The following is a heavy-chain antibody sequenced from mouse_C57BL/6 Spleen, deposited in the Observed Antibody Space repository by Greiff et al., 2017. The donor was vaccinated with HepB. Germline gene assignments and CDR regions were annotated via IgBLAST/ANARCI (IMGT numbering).Heavy chain of an antibody. J-gene: IGHJ4*01. CDR2: IDPSDSET. D-gene: IGHD2-12*01. Sequence: VQLQQSGAELVRPGSSVKLSCKASGYTFTSYWMHWVKQRPIQGLEWIGNIDPSDSETHYNQKFKDKATLTVDKSSSTAYMQLSSLTSEDSAVYYCARGGVRDYAMDYWGQGTSVTVSS. CDR1: GYTFTSYW. V-gene: IGHV1-52*01. CDR3: ARGGVRDYAMDY.